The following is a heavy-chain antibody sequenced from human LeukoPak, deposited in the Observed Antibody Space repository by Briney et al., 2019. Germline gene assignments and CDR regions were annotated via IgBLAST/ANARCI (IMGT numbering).Heavy chain of an antibody. V-gene: IGHV3-23*01. Sequence: GGSLRLSCAASGFTFKTYAMMWVRQAPGKGLEWVSAIGGDGVSRDYSDSVKGRFTISRDNSKNTLYLQMNSLRVEDTALYFCAKRVGGTPDNWGLGTLVTVS. CDR2: IGGDGVSR. CDR3: AKRVGGTPDN. J-gene: IGHJ4*02. CDR1: GFTFKTYA. D-gene: IGHD1-26*01.